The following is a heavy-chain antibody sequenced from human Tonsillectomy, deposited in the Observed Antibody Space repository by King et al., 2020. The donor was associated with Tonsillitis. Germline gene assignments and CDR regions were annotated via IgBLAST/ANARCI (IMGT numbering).Heavy chain of an antibody. D-gene: IGHD5-24*01. CDR3: AVEMATTSSFDY. V-gene: IGHV3-21*01. Sequence: VQLVESGGGLVKPGGSLRLSCAASGFTFSSYSMNWVRQAPGKGLEWVSSISSSSSYIYYADSVKGRFTISRDNAKNSLYLQMNSLRAEDTAVYYCAVEMATTSSFDYWGQGTLVTVSS. CDR2: ISSSSSYI. J-gene: IGHJ4*02. CDR1: GFTFSSYS.